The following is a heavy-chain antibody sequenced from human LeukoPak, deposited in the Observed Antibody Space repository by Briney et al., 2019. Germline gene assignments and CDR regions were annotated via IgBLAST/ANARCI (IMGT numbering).Heavy chain of an antibody. Sequence: GGSLRLSCAASGFSFSTYNMNWVRQAPGKGLEWVSYISSSSSYIYYADSVKGRFTISRDNAKNSLYLQMNSLRAEDTAVYYCARDGHDILTGSYWGRGTLVTVSS. V-gene: IGHV3-21*01. CDR1: GFSFSTYN. J-gene: IGHJ4*02. CDR3: ARDGHDILTGSY. D-gene: IGHD3-9*01. CDR2: ISSSSSYI.